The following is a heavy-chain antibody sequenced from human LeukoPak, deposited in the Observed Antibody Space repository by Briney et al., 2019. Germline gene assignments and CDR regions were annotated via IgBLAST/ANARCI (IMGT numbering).Heavy chain of an antibody. J-gene: IGHJ5*02. CDR3: ARGKDIVVVPAAIWFDP. V-gene: IGHV4-34*01. D-gene: IGHD2-2*01. CDR1: GGSFSGYY. Sequence: SESLSLTCAVYGGSFSGYYWSWIRQPPGKGLEWHGEINHSGSTNYNPSLKSRVTISVDTSKNQFSLKLSSVTAADTAVYYCARGKDIVVVPAAIWFDPWGQGTLVTVSS. CDR2: INHSGST.